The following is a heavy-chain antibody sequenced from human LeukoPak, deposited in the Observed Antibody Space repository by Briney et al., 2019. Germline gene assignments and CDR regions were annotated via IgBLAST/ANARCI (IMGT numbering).Heavy chain of an antibody. Sequence: ASVKVSCKASGYTFTSYHMHWVRQAPGQGLEWMGKINLSGGSTTYAQKFQGRVTMTRDTSTSTVYMELSSLRPEDTAVYYCARDYVDDIPMIKDYRGQGTLVTVSS. J-gene: IGHJ4*02. CDR3: ARDYVDDIPMIKDY. CDR1: GYTFTSYH. V-gene: IGHV1-46*01. D-gene: IGHD2-8*01. CDR2: INLSGGST.